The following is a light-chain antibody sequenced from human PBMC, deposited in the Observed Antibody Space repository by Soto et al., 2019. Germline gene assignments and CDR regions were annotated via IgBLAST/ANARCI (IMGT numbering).Light chain of an antibody. CDR3: LSHAGSSVV. J-gene: IGLJ2*01. V-gene: IGLV2-8*01. CDR1: SRDVGAYDY. CDR2: DVS. Sequence: QSALTQPPSASGSPGQSVTISCTGTSRDVGAYDYVSWYQQHPGEGPKLIIYDVSKRSSGVPDRFSGSKSGNTASLTVSGLQADDEADYYCLSHAGSSVVIGGGTKVTVL.